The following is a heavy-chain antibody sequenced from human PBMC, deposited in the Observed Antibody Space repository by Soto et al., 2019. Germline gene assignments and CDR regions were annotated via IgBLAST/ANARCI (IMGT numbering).Heavy chain of an antibody. CDR3: ARGGDYYSWCDY. CDR1: GGAISSSNW. J-gene: IGHJ4*02. CDR2: IYHSGST. Sequence: TSETLSLTCGVSGGAISSSNWWSWVRQPPGEGLEWIGEIYHSGSTNYNPSLKSRVTISVDKSKNQFSLKLSSVTAADTAVYYCARGGDYYSWCDYWGQGTLVTVSS. V-gene: IGHV4-4*02. D-gene: IGHD1-26*01.